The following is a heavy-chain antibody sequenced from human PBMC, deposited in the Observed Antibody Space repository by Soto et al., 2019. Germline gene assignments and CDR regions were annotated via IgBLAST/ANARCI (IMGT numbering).Heavy chain of an antibody. V-gene: IGHV4-34*01. D-gene: IGHD7-27*01. Sequence: QVQLQQWGAGLLKPSETLSLTCAVYGGSFSGYYWSWIRQPPGKGLEWIGEINHSGSTNYNPSLKSRVTRSVDTSKNQFSLKLSSVTAADTAVYYCARAFGTGDKRGYFDYWGQGTLVTVSS. CDR2: INHSGST. J-gene: IGHJ4*02. CDR1: GGSFSGYY. CDR3: ARAFGTGDKRGYFDY.